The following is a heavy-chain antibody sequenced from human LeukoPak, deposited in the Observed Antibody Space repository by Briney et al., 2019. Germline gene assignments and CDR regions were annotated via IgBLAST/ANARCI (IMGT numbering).Heavy chain of an antibody. J-gene: IGHJ4*02. CDR3: ARAMPYFYGSIAVPGTIDY. CDR2: INHSGST. V-gene: IGHV4-34*01. Sequence: PSETLSLTCAVYGETFIHNFWTWIRQPPGKGLEWIGQINHSGSTYYNPSLESRVTILVDTSKHQFSLKLTSVTAADTAVYYCARAMPYFYGSIAVPGTIDYWGQGILVTVSS. CDR1: GETFIHNF. D-gene: IGHD6-19*01.